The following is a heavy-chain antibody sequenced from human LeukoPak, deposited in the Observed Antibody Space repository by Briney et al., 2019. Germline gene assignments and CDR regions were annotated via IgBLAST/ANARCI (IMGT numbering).Heavy chain of an antibody. Sequence: SVKVSCKASGGTFSRYAISWVRQAPGHGLEWMGGIIPIFGTANYAQKFQGRVTITADESTSTAYMELSSLRSEDTAVYYCARYSSSSSWFDPWGQGTLVTVSS. D-gene: IGHD6-6*01. CDR1: GGTFSRYA. CDR2: IIPIFGTA. J-gene: IGHJ5*02. V-gene: IGHV1-69*13. CDR3: ARYSSSSSWFDP.